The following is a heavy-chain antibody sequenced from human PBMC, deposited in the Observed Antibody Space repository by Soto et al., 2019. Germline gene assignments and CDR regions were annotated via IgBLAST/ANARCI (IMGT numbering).Heavy chain of an antibody. Sequence: VGSLRLSCAASGFTFSSYAMSWVRQAPGKGLEWVSAISGSGGSTYYADSVKGRFTISRDNSKNTLYLQMNSLRAEDTAVYYCAKGPLAARLYYFDYWGQGTLVTVSS. CDR1: GFTFSSYA. J-gene: IGHJ4*02. D-gene: IGHD6-6*01. CDR2: ISGSGGST. V-gene: IGHV3-23*01. CDR3: AKGPLAARLYYFDY.